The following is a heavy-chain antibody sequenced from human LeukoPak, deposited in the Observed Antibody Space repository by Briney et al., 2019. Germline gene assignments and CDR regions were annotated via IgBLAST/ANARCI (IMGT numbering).Heavy chain of an antibody. CDR2: MSGDETNT. Sequence: GGSLRLSCAASGFTFRSYAMSWVRRAPGKGLEWVSSMSGDETNTYYADSVKGRFTISRDNSKNTLFLQMNSLRAEDTAVFYCAKGRYVDWLSNDAFDIWGQGTMVTVSS. CDR1: GFTFRSYA. CDR3: AKGRYVDWLSNDAFDI. D-gene: IGHD3-9*01. V-gene: IGHV3-23*01. J-gene: IGHJ3*02.